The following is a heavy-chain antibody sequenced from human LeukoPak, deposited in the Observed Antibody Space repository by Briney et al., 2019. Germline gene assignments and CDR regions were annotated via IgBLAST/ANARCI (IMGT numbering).Heavy chain of an antibody. V-gene: IGHV3-7*01. Sequence: GGSLRLSCAASGFTFSTYWMNWFRQTPGKGLEWVAKIKADGGEKDHVASVKGRFTISRDNAKNSLYLQMNSLRAEDTAVYYCARYRRVAAILAYYYYYMDVRGKGTTVTVSS. CDR2: IKADGGEK. CDR1: GFTFSTYW. J-gene: IGHJ6*03. CDR3: ARYRRVAAILAYYYYYMDV. D-gene: IGHD3-16*02.